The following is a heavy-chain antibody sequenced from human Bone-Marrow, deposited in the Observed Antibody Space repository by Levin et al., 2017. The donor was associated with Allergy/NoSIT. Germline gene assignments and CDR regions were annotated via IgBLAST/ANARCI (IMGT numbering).Heavy chain of an antibody. J-gene: IGHJ3*01. V-gene: IGHV4-59*08. CDR3: ARHHKAAAGANAFDV. CDR1: GDSMSSYY. Sequence: SQTLSLTCTVSGDSMSSYYWSWIRQPPGEGLEWIAYSYYSGSATYNASLKSRVTMSVDTSKQQLSLELTSVIATDTAVYYCARHHKAAAGANAFDVWGQGTMVTVSS. D-gene: IGHD6-13*01. CDR2: SYYSGSA.